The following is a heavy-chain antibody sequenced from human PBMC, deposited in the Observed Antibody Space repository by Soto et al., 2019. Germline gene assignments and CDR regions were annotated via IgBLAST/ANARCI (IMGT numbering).Heavy chain of an antibody. CDR1: GFTFSSYA. CDR3: ARDPTFGGVIVTTMAY. J-gene: IGHJ4*02. CDR2: ISYDGSNK. V-gene: IGHV3-30-3*01. Sequence: GGSLRLSCAASGFTFSSYAMHWVRQAPGKGLEWVAVISYDGSNKYYADSVKGRFTISRDNSKNTLYLQMNSLRAEDTAVYYCARDPTFGGVIVTTMAYWGQGTLVTVS. D-gene: IGHD3-16*02.